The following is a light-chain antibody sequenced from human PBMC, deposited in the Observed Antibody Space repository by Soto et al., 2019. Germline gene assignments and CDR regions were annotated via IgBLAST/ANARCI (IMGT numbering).Light chain of an antibody. CDR3: QQYSDWPSYT. CDR1: QSVRTN. Sequence: DIVMTQSPATLSVSPGERATLSCRASQSVRTNLAWYQQKPGQAPRLLIYAASTRATGIPARFSGSGSGTEFTLTISSLQSEDSAVYYCQQYSDWPSYTFGQGTKVDIK. CDR2: AAS. V-gene: IGKV3-15*01. J-gene: IGKJ2*01.